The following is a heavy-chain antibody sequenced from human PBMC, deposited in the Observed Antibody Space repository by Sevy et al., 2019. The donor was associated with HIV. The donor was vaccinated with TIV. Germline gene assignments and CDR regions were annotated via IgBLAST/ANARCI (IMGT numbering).Heavy chain of an antibody. CDR3: ARDGGNSVKWYPLY. D-gene: IGHD2-2*01. V-gene: IGHV3-30-3*01. CDR1: GFAFSTHA. CDR2: ISYEGTET. Sequence: GGSLRLSCAASGFAFSTHAMHWVRQAPGKGLEWVAVISYEGTETFYAASVGGRFTISRDNSKNMLSLQINSLRPEDTAGYYCARDGGNSVKWYPLYWGHGTLVTVSS. J-gene: IGHJ4*01.